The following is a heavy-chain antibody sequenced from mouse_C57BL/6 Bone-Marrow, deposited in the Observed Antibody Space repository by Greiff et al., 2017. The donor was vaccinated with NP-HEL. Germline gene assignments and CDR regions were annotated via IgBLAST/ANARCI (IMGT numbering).Heavy chain of an antibody. CDR3: ARGYYYGSSYENAMDY. D-gene: IGHD1-1*01. J-gene: IGHJ4*01. Sequence: EVKLQESGPGLAKPSQTLSLTCSVTGYSITSDYWNWIRKFPGNKLEYMGYISYSGSTYYNPSLKSRISITRDTSKNQYYLQLNSVTTEDTATYYCARGYYYGSSYENAMDYWGQGTSVTVSS. V-gene: IGHV3-8*01. CDR2: ISYSGST. CDR1: GYSITSDY.